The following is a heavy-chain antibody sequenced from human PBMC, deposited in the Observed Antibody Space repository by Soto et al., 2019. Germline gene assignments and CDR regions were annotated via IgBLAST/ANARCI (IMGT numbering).Heavy chain of an antibody. J-gene: IGHJ4*02. V-gene: IGHV3-23*01. CDR1: GFTFSSYA. CDR3: AKVGERITMIVVVTRYFDY. D-gene: IGHD3-22*01. CDR2: ISGSGGST. Sequence: PGGSLRLSCAASGFTFSSYAMSWVRQAPGKGLECVSAISGSGGSTYYADSVKGRFTISRDNSKNTLYLQMNSLRAEDTAVYYCAKVGERITMIVVVTRYFDYWGQGSLVTVSS.